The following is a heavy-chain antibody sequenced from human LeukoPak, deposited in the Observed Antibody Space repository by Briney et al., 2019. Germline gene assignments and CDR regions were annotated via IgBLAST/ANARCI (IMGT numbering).Heavy chain of an antibody. CDR3: ARQWDIVATWGRWFDP. CDR1: GVSITDY. D-gene: IGHD5-12*01. J-gene: IGHJ5*02. V-gene: IGHV4-39*01. Sequence: PSETLSLTCTVSGVSITDYWGWIRQPPGKGLEWIGSFYYSGNTYDNSSLESRVTISVDTSKNQFSLKLTSVTAADTAIYYCARQWDIVATWGRWFDPWGQGILVTVSS. CDR2: FYYSGNT.